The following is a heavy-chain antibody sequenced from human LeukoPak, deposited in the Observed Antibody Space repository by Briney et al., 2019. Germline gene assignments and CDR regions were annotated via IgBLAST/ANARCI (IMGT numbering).Heavy chain of an antibody. J-gene: IGHJ4*02. CDR2: IRCDGNNK. D-gene: IGHD1-14*01. CDR3: VKDNPLDY. V-gene: IGHV3-30*02. CDR1: GFTFSNYG. Sequence: GGSLRLSCGASGFTFSNYGMLWVRQAPGKGLEWVAFIRCDGNNKLYADSMKGRFTISRDNSKNTLYLHINSLRAEDTAVYYCVKDNPLDYWGQGTLVIVSS.